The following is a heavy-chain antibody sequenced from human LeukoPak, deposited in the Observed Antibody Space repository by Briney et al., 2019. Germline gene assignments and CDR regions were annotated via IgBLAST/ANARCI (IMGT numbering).Heavy chain of an antibody. Sequence: PGGSLRLSCAASGFTVSTNYMSWVRQAPGKGLEWVSIIYSGGNTYYADSVKGRFTISRDDSRNTLYLQMSSLRAEDTAAYYCASGILTGFYYFDYWGQGTLVTVSS. V-gene: IGHV3-66*01. D-gene: IGHD3-9*01. CDR2: IYSGGNT. J-gene: IGHJ4*02. CDR1: GFTVSTNY. CDR3: ASGILTGFYYFDY.